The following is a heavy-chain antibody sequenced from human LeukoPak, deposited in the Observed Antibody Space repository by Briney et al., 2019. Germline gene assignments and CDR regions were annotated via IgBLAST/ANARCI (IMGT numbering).Heavy chain of an antibody. CDR3: AKGPTYDVVAGHYYYFSG. D-gene: IGHD3-9*01. J-gene: IGHJ4*02. CDR1: GFTFSSCA. CDR2: TRGRGGST. Sequence: GGSLSLSCAVCGFTFSSCAMTWVRQARGGGREGVSATRGRGGSTYYADSVKGRFTISRENAKNTLFLKVNSCRADDTAVYCCAKGPTYDVVAGHYYYFSGWGQGILLTVSS. V-gene: IGHV3-23*01.